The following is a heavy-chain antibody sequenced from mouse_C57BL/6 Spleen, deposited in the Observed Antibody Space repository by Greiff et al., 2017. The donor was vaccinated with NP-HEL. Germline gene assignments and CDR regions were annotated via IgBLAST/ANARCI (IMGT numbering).Heavy chain of an antibody. Sequence: EVKLMESGGGLVQPGGSLSLSCAASGFTFTDYYMSWVRQPPGKALEWLGFIRNKANGYTTEYSASVKGRFTISRDNSQSILYLQMNALRAEDSATYYCARYYGNYYYAMDYWGQGTSVTVSS. V-gene: IGHV7-3*01. CDR2: IRNKANGYTT. CDR1: GFTFTDYY. CDR3: ARYYGNYYYAMDY. D-gene: IGHD2-1*01. J-gene: IGHJ4*01.